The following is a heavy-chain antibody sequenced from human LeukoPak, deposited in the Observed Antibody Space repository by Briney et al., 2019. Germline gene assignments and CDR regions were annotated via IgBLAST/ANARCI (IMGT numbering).Heavy chain of an antibody. V-gene: IGHV3-21*01. CDR2: ISSSSYI. D-gene: IGHD1-26*01. Sequence: PGGSLRLSCAASGFTFSSYSMNWVRQAPGKGLEWVSSISSSSYIYYADSVKGRFTISRDNAKNSLYLQMNSLRAEDTAVYYCARMRSGSFGMDYWGQGTLVTVSS. CDR1: GFTFSSYS. J-gene: IGHJ4*02. CDR3: ARMRSGSFGMDY.